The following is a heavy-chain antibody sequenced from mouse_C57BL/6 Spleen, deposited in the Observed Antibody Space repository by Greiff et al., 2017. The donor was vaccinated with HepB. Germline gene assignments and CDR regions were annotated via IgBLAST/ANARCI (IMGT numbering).Heavy chain of an antibody. V-gene: IGHV1-53*01. CDR2: INPSNGGT. CDR3: ARSGLRESFDY. D-gene: IGHD3-1*01. J-gene: IGHJ2*01. Sequence: QVQLKQSGTELVKPGASVKLSCKASGYTFTSYWMHWVKQRPGQGLEWIGNINPSNGGTNYNEKFKSKATLTVDKSSSTAYMQLSSLTSEDSAVYYCARSGLRESFDYWGQGTTLTVSS. CDR1: GYTFTSYW.